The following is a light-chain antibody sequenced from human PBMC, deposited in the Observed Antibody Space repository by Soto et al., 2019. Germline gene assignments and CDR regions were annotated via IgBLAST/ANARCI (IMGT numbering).Light chain of an antibody. V-gene: IGKV1-5*03. CDR3: QQFNSYPIT. J-gene: IGKJ5*01. CDR1: QSVSVW. Sequence: DIQMTQSPSTLSASVGDRVTITCRASQSVSVWLAWYHQKPGKAPKLLIHTASSLQSGVPSRFSGSGSGTEFTLTISSLQPDDFATYYCQQFNSYPITFGQGTRLEIK. CDR2: TAS.